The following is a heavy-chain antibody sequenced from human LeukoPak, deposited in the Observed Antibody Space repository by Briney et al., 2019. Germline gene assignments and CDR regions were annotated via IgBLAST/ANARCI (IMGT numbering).Heavy chain of an antibody. CDR2: MNPNSGNT. D-gene: IGHD3-10*01. Sequence: GASVKVSCKASGYTFTSYDINWVRQATGQGLEWMGWMNPNSGNTGYAQKFQGRVTMTRNTSISTAYMVLSSPRSEDTAVYYCARGFMVRGVFLFDYWGQGTLVTVSS. CDR3: ARGFMVRGVFLFDY. V-gene: IGHV1-8*01. J-gene: IGHJ4*02. CDR1: GYTFTSYD.